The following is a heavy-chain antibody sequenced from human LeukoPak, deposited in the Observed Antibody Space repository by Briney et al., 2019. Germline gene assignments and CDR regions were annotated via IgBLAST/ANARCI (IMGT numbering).Heavy chain of an antibody. Sequence: ASVKVSCKASGYTFTGYYMHWVRQAPGQGLEWMGWINPNSGGTNYAQKFQGRVTMTRGTSISTAYMELSRLRSDDTAVYYCARDLPLITFGGVIVTDFDYWGQGTLVTVSS. D-gene: IGHD3-16*02. CDR2: INPNSGGT. J-gene: IGHJ4*02. CDR3: ARDLPLITFGGVIVTDFDY. CDR1: GYTFTGYY. V-gene: IGHV1-2*02.